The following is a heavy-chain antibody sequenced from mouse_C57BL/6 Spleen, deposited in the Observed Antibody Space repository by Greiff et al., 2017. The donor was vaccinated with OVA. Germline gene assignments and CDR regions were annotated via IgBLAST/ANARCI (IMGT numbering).Heavy chain of an antibody. J-gene: IGHJ3*01. D-gene: IGHD2-4*01. CDR3: ARGGYDFPFAY. CDR1: GFTFSDYY. V-gene: IGHV5-16*01. Sequence: EVKLMESEGGLVQPGSSMKLSCTASGFTFSDYYMAWVRQVPEKGLEWVANINYDGSSTYYLDPLKSRFIISRDNAKNILYLQMSSLKSEDTATYYCARGGYDFPFAYWGQGTLVTVSA. CDR2: INYDGSST.